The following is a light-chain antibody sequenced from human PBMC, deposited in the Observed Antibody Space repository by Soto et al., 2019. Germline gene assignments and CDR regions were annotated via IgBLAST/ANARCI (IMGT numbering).Light chain of an antibody. Sequence: EIVLTQSPGTLSLSPGQRVTLSCRASESISRDYLAWYQQRLGQAPRLLIYGASSGATGIPDRFSGSGSGTDFTLTISRLEPEDFAVYFCQHHGYLIGFGGGTKLESK. J-gene: IGKJ4*01. CDR1: ESISRDY. V-gene: IGKV3-20*01. CDR2: GAS. CDR3: QHHGYLIG.